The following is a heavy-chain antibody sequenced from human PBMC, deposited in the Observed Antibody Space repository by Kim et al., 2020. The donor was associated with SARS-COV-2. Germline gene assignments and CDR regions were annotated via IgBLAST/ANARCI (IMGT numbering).Heavy chain of an antibody. CDR1: GFTFSSYS. J-gene: IGHJ3*02. Sequence: GGSLRLSCAASGFTFSSYSMNWVRQAPGKGLEWVSSISSSSSYIYYADSVKGRFTISRANAKNSLYLQMNSLRAEDTAMYYCAREVHSSSWYRAFDIWGQGTMVTVSS. V-gene: IGHV3-21*01. CDR3: AREVHSSSWYRAFDI. CDR2: ISSSSSYI. D-gene: IGHD6-13*01.